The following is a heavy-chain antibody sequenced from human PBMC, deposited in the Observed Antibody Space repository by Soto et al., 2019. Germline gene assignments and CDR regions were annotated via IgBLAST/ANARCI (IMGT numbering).Heavy chain of an antibody. D-gene: IGHD1-26*01. CDR2: IRGSGGGT. V-gene: IGHV3-23*01. J-gene: IGHJ5*02. CDR3: AKDGKWELLRFDP. CDR1: GFTFSSYA. Sequence: EVQLLESGGGLVQPGGSLRLSCAASGFTFSSYAMSWVRQAPGKGLEWVSAIRGSGGGTYYADSVKGRFTISRDNSKNTLYLQMNSLRAEDTAVYYCAKDGKWELLRFDPWGQGTLVTVSS.